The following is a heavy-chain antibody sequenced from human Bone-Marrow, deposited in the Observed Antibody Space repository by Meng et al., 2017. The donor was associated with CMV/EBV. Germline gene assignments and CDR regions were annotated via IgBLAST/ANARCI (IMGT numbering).Heavy chain of an antibody. CDR2: ISSSSSYI. CDR3: AISSVVVVAADFDY. Sequence: GESLKISCAASGFTFRSYSMNWVRQAPGKGLEWVSSISSSSSYIYYADSLKGRFTISRDNAKNPLYLQMNSLRAEDTAVYYCAISSVVVVAADFDYWGRGTLVTGSS. D-gene: IGHD2-15*01. J-gene: IGHJ4*02. CDR1: GFTFRSYS. V-gene: IGHV3-21*01.